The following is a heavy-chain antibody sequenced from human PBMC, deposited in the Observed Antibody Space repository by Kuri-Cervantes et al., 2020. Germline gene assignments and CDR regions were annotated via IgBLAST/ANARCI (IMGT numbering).Heavy chain of an antibody. Sequence: GESLKISCAASGFTVSSNYMSWVRQAPGKGLEWVSVIYSGGSTYYADSVKGRFTISRDNSKNTLYLQMNSLRAEDTAVYYCARVIVDTAMIITPDAFDIWGQGTMVTDSS. CDR1: GFTVSSNY. CDR3: ARVIVDTAMIITPDAFDI. D-gene: IGHD5-18*01. J-gene: IGHJ3*02. V-gene: IGHV3-53*01. CDR2: IYSGGST.